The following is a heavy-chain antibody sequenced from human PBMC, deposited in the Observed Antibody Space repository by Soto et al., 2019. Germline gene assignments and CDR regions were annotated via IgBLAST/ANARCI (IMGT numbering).Heavy chain of an antibody. CDR1: GGSFSGYY. CDR3: ARGKGGRITMVRGVINCWFDP. Sequence: SENLSLTSAVYGGSFSGYYRSWIRQPLRKGLEWIGEINHSGSTNYNPSLKSRVTISVDTSKNQFSLKLSSVTAADTAVYYCARGKGGRITMVRGVINCWFDPWGQGTLVT. J-gene: IGHJ5*02. CDR2: INHSGST. D-gene: IGHD3-10*01. V-gene: IGHV4-34*01.